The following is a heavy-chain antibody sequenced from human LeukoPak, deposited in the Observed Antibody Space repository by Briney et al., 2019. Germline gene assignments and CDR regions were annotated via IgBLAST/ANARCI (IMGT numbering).Heavy chain of an antibody. Sequence: PGGSLRLSCAASGFTFSSYWMHWVRQAPGKGLVWVSRINSDGSSTSYADSVKGRFTTSRDNAKNTLYLQMNSLRAEDTAVYYCAKAGVYDILTGYYPAYYFDYWGQGTLVTVSS. V-gene: IGHV3-74*01. CDR1: GFTFSSYW. J-gene: IGHJ4*02. CDR3: AKAGVYDILTGYYPAYYFDY. CDR2: INSDGSST. D-gene: IGHD3-9*01.